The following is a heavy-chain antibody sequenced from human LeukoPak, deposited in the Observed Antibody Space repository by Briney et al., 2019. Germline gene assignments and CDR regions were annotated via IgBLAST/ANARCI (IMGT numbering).Heavy chain of an antibody. CDR2: INHSGST. Sequence: KPSETLSLTCAVYGGSFSGYYWSWIRQPPGKGLEWIGEINHSGSTNYNPSLKGRVTISVDTSKNQFALKLSSVTAADTAVYYCARGPPQVVHADPYCSGGSCYGSRWFDPWGQGTLVTVSS. J-gene: IGHJ5*02. V-gene: IGHV4-34*01. D-gene: IGHD2-15*01. CDR3: ARGPPQVVHADPYCSGGSCYGSRWFDP. CDR1: GGSFSGYY.